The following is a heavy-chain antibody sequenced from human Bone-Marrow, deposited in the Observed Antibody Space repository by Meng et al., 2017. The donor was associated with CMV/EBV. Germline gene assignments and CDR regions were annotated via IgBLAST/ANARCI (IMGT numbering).Heavy chain of an antibody. J-gene: IGHJ4*02. V-gene: IGHV3-21*01. CDR3: ARDPVPGMITFGGVIARSKVFDD. Sequence: GGSLRLSCAASGFTFSSYSMNWVRQAPGKGLEWVSSISSSSSYIYYADSVKGRFTISRDNAKHSLYLQMNSLRAEDTAVYYCARDPVPGMITFGGVIARSKVFDDWGQGTLVTVSS. CDR2: ISSSSSYI. D-gene: IGHD3-16*02. CDR1: GFTFSSYS.